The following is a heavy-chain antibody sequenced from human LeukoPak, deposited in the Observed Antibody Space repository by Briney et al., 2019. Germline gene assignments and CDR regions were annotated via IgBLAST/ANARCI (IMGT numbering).Heavy chain of an antibody. CDR3: ARDLKRRVYYDSSGSDDAFDI. Sequence: GGSLRLSCAASGFTFSTYWMSWVRQAPGKGLEWVANIKQDGSEKYYVDSVKGRFTISRDNAKNSLYLQMNSLRAEDTAVYYCARDLKRRVYYDSSGSDDAFDIWGQGTMVTVSS. J-gene: IGHJ3*02. V-gene: IGHV3-7*01. CDR2: IKQDGSEK. D-gene: IGHD3-22*01. CDR1: GFTFSTYW.